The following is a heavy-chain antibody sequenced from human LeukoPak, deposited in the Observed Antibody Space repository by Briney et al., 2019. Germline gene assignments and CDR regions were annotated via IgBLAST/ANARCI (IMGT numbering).Heavy chain of an antibody. CDR3: ARENGVYGWYYFDY. CDR2: IYYSGST. D-gene: IGHD3-10*01. V-gene: IGHV4-31*03. J-gene: IGHJ4*02. Sequence: SETLSHTCTVSGGSISSGGYYWSWIRQYPGKGLEWIGYIYYSGSTYYNPSLKSRVTISVDTSKNQFSLKLSSVTAADTAVYYCARENGVYGWYYFDYWGQGTLVTVSS. CDR1: GGSISSGGYY.